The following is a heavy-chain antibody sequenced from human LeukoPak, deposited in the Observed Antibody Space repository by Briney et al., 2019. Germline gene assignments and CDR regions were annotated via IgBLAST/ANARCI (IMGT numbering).Heavy chain of an antibody. CDR3: ARDAFGDFSY. V-gene: IGHV3-7*01. Sequence: GGSLRLSCTGSGLTFGNYWMDWVRQPPGKGIEWVDNIKKDGSERNYVDSVKGRFTISRDNAKNSLYLQMNSLRVEDTAVYYCARDAFGDFSYWGQGALVTVSS. D-gene: IGHD2/OR15-2a*01. CDR1: GLTFGNYW. J-gene: IGHJ4*02. CDR2: IKKDGSER.